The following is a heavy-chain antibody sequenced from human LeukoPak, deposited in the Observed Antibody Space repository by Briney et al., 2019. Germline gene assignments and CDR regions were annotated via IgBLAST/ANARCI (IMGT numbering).Heavy chain of an antibody. CDR1: GGSISSSSYY. D-gene: IGHD3-10*01. CDR3: ARRHYGSGYYPYYFDY. Sequence: PSETLSLTCTVSGGSISSSSYYWGWIRQPPGKGLEWIGSIYYSGSTYYNPSLKSRVTISVDTSKNQFSLRLNSVTAADTAVYYCARRHYGSGYYPYYFDYWGQGTLVTVSS. J-gene: IGHJ4*02. V-gene: IGHV4-39*01. CDR2: IYYSGST.